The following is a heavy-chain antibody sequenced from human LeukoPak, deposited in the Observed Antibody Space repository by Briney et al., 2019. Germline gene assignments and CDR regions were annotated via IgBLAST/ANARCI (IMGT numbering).Heavy chain of an antibody. D-gene: IGHD6-13*01. V-gene: IGHV4-39*07. CDR2: IYYSGST. CDR3: ARVGRYSSLDAFDI. Sequence: SETLSLTCTVSGGSISSSSYYWGWIRQPPGKGLEWIGSIYYSGSTYYNPSLKSRVTISVDTSKNQFSLKLSSVTAADTAVYYCARVGRYSSLDAFDIWGQGTMVTVSS. CDR1: GGSISSSSYY. J-gene: IGHJ3*02.